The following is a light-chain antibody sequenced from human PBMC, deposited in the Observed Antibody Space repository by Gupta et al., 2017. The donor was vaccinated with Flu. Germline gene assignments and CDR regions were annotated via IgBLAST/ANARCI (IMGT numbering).Light chain of an antibody. Sequence: DIQLTQSPSTLSASVGDRVTITCRPSQSVNTWLAWYQQKPGKAPKLLIYRASSLESGVPSRFSGSGSGTEFTLTISGLQPDDFASYYCQHYLTFPWTFGQGTTVEVK. CDR2: RAS. CDR1: QSVNTW. CDR3: QHYLTFPWT. J-gene: IGKJ1*01. V-gene: IGKV1-5*03.